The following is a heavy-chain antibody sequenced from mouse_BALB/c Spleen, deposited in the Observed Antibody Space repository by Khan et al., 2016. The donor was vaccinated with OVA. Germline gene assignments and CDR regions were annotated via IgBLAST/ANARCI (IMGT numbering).Heavy chain of an antibody. CDR3: ARSDFGY. V-gene: IGHV3-2*02. Sequence: EVQLQESGPGLVKPSQSLSLTCTVTGYSITSDYAWNWIRQFPGNKLEWMGYITYSGTTSYNPSLKSRISITRDTSKNQFFLQLNSVTTEDTAPYFCARSDFGYWGQGTLVTVSA. J-gene: IGHJ3*01. CDR2: ITYSGTT. CDR1: GYSITSDYA.